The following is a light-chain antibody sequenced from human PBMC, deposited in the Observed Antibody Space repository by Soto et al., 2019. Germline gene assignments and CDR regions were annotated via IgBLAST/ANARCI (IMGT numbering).Light chain of an antibody. CDR1: QSISSW. V-gene: IGKV1-5*01. J-gene: IGKJ5*01. Sequence: DIQMTQSPSTLSASVGDRVTITCRASQSISSWLAWYQQKPGKAPKLLIYDASSLESGVPSRFSGSGSGTEFTLTISSLQPEDFASYYCQKLDSYPLTFGQGTRLEI. CDR2: DAS. CDR3: QKLDSYPLT.